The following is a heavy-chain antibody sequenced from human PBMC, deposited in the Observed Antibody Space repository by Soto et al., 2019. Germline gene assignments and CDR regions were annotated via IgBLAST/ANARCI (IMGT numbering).Heavy chain of an antibody. V-gene: IGHV4-59*01. D-gene: IGHD6-13*01. CDR3: ARAIAQFDP. J-gene: IGHJ5*02. CDR1: GGSISSYY. CDR2: IYYSGST. Sequence: QVQLQESGPGLVKPSETLSLTCTVSGGSISSYYWSWIRQPPGKGLEWIGYIYYSGSTNYNPSLKXRXTXXVDTSKNQFSLKLSSVTAADTAVYYCARAIAQFDPWGQGTLVTVSS.